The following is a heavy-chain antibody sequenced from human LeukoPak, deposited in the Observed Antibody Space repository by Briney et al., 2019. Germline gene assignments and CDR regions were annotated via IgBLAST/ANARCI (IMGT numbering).Heavy chain of an antibody. J-gene: IGHJ3*02. CDR2: TYYRSKWYN. CDR1: GDSVSSNSAA. V-gene: IGHV6-1*01. D-gene: IGHD4-17*01. CDR3: ARDQASDYGDYGAFDI. Sequence: SQTLSLTCAISGDSVSSNSAAWNWIRQSPSRGLEWLGRTYYRSKWYNDYAVSVKSRITINPGTSKNQFSLQLNSVTPEDTAVYYCARDQASDYGDYGAFDIWGQGTMVTVSS.